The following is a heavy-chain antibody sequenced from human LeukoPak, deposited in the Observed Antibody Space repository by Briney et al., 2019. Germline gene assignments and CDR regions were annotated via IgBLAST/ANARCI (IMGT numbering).Heavy chain of an antibody. CDR3: ARGEPLDY. CDR1: EFTFSSYG. J-gene: IGHJ4*02. V-gene: IGHV3-33*08. CDR2: IWYDGSNK. D-gene: IGHD1-26*01. Sequence: PGGSLRLSCAASEFTFSSYGVHWVRQAPGKGLEWVAVIWYDGSNKYYADSVKGRFTISRDNSKNTLYLQMNSLRAEDTAVYYCARGEPLDYWGQGTLVTVSS.